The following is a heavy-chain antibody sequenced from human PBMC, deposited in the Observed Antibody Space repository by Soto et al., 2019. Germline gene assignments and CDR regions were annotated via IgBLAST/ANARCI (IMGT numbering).Heavy chain of an antibody. CDR1: GGSFSGYY. Sequence: SETLSHTCAVYGGSFSGYYWSWIRQPPGKGLEWIGEINHSGSTNYNPSLKSRVTISVDTSKNQFSLKLSSVTAADTAVYYCARGRNWFDTWGQGTLVTVSS. V-gene: IGHV4-34*01. J-gene: IGHJ5*02. CDR2: INHSGST. CDR3: ARGRNWFDT.